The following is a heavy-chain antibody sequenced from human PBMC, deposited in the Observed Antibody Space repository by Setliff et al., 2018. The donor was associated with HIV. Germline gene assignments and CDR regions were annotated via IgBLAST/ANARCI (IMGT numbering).Heavy chain of an antibody. V-gene: IGHV4-59*08. Sequence: KPSETLSLTCTVSGGYITTYYWSWIRQPPGKGLEWIGYIYYSGSTNYNPSLKSRVTISVDTSKNQFSLKLSSVTAPDTAVYYCARLHYYDRSGLTVGAFDIWGQGTMVTVSS. CDR2: IYYSGST. D-gene: IGHD3-22*01. J-gene: IGHJ3*02. CDR3: ARLHYYDRSGLTVGAFDI. CDR1: GGYITTYY.